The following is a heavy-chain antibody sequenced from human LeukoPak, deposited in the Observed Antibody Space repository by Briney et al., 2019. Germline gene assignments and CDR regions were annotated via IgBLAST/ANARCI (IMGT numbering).Heavy chain of an antibody. CDR3: ARDGEDGDHLFDY. Sequence: PGGSLRLSCAASGFTFNNYNMNWVRQAPGKGLEWVSSISSSSSYIYYTDSVKGRFTISRDNAKNSPYLQMNSLRAEDTAVYYCARDGEDGDHLFDYWGQGTLVTVSS. CDR1: GFTFNNYN. J-gene: IGHJ4*02. V-gene: IGHV3-21*01. CDR2: ISSSSSYI. D-gene: IGHD4-17*01.